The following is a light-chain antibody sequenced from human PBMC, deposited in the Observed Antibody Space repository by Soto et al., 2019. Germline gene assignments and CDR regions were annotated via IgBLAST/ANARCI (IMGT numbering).Light chain of an antibody. Sequence: IGLTQSPGSLSLSPGERATLSCRASQTVRSNYLAWYQQKPGQAPRLLIYGASSRATDIPDRFSGSGSGTDFTLTISRLEPEDFAIYYCQQYGSSPLTFGQGTKVDI. CDR3: QQYGSSPLT. CDR1: QTVRSNY. J-gene: IGKJ1*01. CDR2: GAS. V-gene: IGKV3-20*01.